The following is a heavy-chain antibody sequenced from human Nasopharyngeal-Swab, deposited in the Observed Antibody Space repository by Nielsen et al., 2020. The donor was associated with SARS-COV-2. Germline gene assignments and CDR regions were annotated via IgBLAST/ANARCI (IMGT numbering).Heavy chain of an antibody. CDR3: ARLRFLEERKSWHFDL. D-gene: IGHD3-3*01. J-gene: IGHJ2*01. CDR1: GGSLSPYW. Sequence: SETLSLTCAVYGGSLSPYWWTWIRQPPGEGLEWIGEVDRGGSTRYTPSLKSRVSISVDTPKNQFSLKLSSLTVADTAVYYCARLRFLEERKSWHFDLWGRGTLVTVSS. CDR2: VDRGGST. V-gene: IGHV4-34*01.